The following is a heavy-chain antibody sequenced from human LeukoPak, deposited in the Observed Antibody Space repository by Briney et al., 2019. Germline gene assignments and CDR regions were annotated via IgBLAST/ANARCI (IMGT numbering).Heavy chain of an antibody. V-gene: IGHV4-34*01. J-gene: IGHJ3*02. CDR2: INHSGST. CDR1: GGSFSGYY. Sequence: PSETLSLTCAVYGGSFSGYYWSWIRQPPGKGLEWIGEINHSGSTNYNPSLKSRVTISVDTSKNQFYLKLSSVTAADTAVYYCASGGYYGSGAFHIWGQGTMVTVSS. D-gene: IGHD3-10*01. CDR3: ASGGYYGSGAFHI.